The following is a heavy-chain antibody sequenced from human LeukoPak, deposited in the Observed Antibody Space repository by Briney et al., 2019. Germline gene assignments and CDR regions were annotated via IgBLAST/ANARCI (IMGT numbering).Heavy chain of an antibody. CDR3: ARDRYSSSWFFDY. J-gene: IGHJ4*02. Sequence: GASVKVSCKASGGTFSSYAISWVRQAPGQGLEWMGGIIPIFGTANYAQKFQGRVTITADESTSTAYMELSSLRSEDTAVYYCARDRYSSSWFFDYWGQGTLVTVSS. CDR2: IIPIFGTA. CDR1: GGTFSSYA. D-gene: IGHD6-13*01. V-gene: IGHV1-69*13.